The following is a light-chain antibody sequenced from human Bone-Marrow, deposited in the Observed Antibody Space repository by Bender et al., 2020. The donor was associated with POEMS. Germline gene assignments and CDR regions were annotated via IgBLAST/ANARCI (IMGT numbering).Light chain of an antibody. V-gene: IGLV2-23*02. J-gene: IGLJ2*01. CDR3: CSYAGRSTVV. Sequence: QSALTQPASVSGSPGQSITISCTGTSSDVGSYNLVSWYQQHPGKAPKLMIYEVSNRPSGVSNRFSGSKSGNTASLTISGLQAEDEADYYCCSYAGRSTVVFGGGTKLTV. CDR1: SSDVGSYNL. CDR2: EVS.